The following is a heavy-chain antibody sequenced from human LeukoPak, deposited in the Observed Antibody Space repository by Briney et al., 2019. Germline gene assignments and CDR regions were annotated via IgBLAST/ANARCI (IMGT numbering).Heavy chain of an antibody. D-gene: IGHD3-22*01. Sequence: XXSLRLSCAASGFTFSSYWMHWVRQAPGKGLEWVSAISGSGGSTYYADSVKGRFTISRDNSKNTLYLQMNSLRAEDTAVYYCAKGRHYDSSGYYYFDYWGQGTLVTVSS. CDR3: AKGRHYDSSGYYYFDY. J-gene: IGHJ4*02. CDR2: ISGSGGST. CDR1: GFTFSSYW. V-gene: IGHV3-23*01.